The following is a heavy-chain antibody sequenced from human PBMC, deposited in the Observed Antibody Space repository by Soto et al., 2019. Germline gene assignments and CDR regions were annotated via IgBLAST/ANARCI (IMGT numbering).Heavy chain of an antibody. J-gene: IGHJ6*03. Sequence: PGGSLRLSXAAAGFTFSSYSMNWVRQAPGKGLEWVSSISSSSSYIYYADSVKGRFTISRDNAKNSLYLQMNSLRAEDTAVYYCARVTTVTTLDYYYYMDVWGKGTTVTSP. CDR2: ISSSSSYI. D-gene: IGHD4-17*01. CDR1: GFTFSSYS. V-gene: IGHV3-21*01. CDR3: ARVTTVTTLDYYYYMDV.